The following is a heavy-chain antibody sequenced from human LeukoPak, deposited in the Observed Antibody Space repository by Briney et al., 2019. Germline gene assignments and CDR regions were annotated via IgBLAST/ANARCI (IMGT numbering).Heavy chain of an antibody. D-gene: IGHD1-26*01. CDR3: ARAKYSGSYYRYWYFDL. Sequence: GGSLRLSCAASGFTFSSYSMNWVRQAPGKGLEWVSSISSSSSYIYYADSVKGRFTISRDNAKNSLYLQMNSLRAEDTAVYYCARAKYSGSYYRYWYFDLWGRGTLVTVSS. J-gene: IGHJ2*01. V-gene: IGHV3-21*01. CDR1: GFTFSSYS. CDR2: ISSSSSYI.